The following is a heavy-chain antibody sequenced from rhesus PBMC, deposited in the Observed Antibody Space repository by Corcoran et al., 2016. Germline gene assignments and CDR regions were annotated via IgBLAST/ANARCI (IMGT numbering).Heavy chain of an antibody. V-gene: IGHV4-73*01. CDR2: IYGNSAST. CDR1: GGSISGAFY. D-gene: IGHD5-24*01. CDR3: AREAVGDFDY. Sequence: QVQLEQWGEGLVKPSEPLSLTCAVYGGSISGAFYWSWIRQPPGKGLEWIGFIYGNSASTKYNPSLKNRVTISKDTSKKQFSLKLSSVTAADTAVYYCAREAVGDFDYWGQGVLATVSS. J-gene: IGHJ4*01.